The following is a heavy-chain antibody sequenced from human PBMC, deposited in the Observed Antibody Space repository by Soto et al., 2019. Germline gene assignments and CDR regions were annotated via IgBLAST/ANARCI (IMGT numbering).Heavy chain of an antibody. CDR1: GLTVTSYW. CDR3: AKHEGYCSSTTCSNFDY. J-gene: IGHJ4*02. D-gene: IGHD2-2*01. V-gene: IGHV5-51*01. CDR2: IYPGDSDT. Sequence: PGEPLKISCKASGLTVTSYWIAWVRQMPGKGLEWMGIIYPGDSDTSYSPSFQGQVTISADKSINTAYLQWSSLKASDTAMYYCAKHEGYCSSTTCSNFDYWGQGTLVTVSS.